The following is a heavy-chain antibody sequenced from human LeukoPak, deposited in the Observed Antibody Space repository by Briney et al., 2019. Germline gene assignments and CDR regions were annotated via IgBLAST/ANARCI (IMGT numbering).Heavy chain of an antibody. D-gene: IGHD3-22*01. CDR3: TTVFYYDSSGYRYYYYYYMDV. Sequence: GGSLRLSCAASGFTFSNAWMSWVRQAPGKGLEWVGRIKGKTDGGTTDYAAPVKGRFTISRDDSKNTLYLQMNSLKTEDTAVYYCTTVFYYDSSGYRYYYYYYMDVWGKGTTVTVSS. CDR2: IKGKTDGGTT. CDR1: GFTFSNAW. J-gene: IGHJ6*03. V-gene: IGHV3-15*01.